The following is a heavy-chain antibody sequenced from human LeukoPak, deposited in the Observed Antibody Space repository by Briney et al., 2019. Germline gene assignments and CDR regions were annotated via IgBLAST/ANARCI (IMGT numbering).Heavy chain of an antibody. J-gene: IGHJ4*02. V-gene: IGHV4-30-2*01. CDR1: GGSISSGGYS. D-gene: IGHD2-2*02. Sequence: PSETLSLTCAVSGGSISSGGYSWSWIRQPPGKGLEWIGYIYHSGSTNYNPSLKSRVTISVDTSKNQFSLKLSSVTAADTAVYYCARRYPPYDYWGQGTLVTVSS. CDR3: ARRYPPYDY. CDR2: IYHSGST.